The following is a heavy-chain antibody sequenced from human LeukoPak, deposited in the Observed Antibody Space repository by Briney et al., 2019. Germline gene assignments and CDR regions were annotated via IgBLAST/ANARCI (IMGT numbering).Heavy chain of an antibody. V-gene: IGHV1-69*13. CDR2: IIPIFGTA. J-gene: IGHJ5*02. D-gene: IGHD3-22*01. CDR3: ARDRRPMYYYDSSGGGWFDP. Sequence: SVKVSCKASGGTFSSYAISWVRQAPGQGLEWMGGIIPIFGTANYAQKFQGRVTITADESTSTAYMELSSLRSEDTAVYYCARDRRPMYYYDSSGGGWFDPWGQGTLVTVSS. CDR1: GGTFSSYA.